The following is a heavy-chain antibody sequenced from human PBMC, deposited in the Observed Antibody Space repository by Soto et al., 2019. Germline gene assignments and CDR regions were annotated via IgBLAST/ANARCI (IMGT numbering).Heavy chain of an antibody. D-gene: IGHD3-10*01. V-gene: IGHV4-31*03. CDR1: GGSISGTYC. Sequence: QVQLQESGPGLVKPSETLSLTCIVSGGSISGTYCWSWIRQHPGRGLESIGCMSYTGRTYYNPSLTSRATISLDTSKNQFSLKLSSVTAADTAVYYCARGVLIWGQGTMVTVSS. CDR3: ARGVLI. CDR2: MSYTGRT. J-gene: IGHJ3*02.